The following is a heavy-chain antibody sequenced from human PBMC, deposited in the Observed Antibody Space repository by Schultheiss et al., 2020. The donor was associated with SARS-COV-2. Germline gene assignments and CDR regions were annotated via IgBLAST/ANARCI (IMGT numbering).Heavy chain of an antibody. J-gene: IGHJ3*02. D-gene: IGHD5-18*01. V-gene: IGHV3-23*01. CDR3: ASAMGGLIDAFDI. CDR2: IGTAGDT. Sequence: GESLKISCAASGFTFSSYAMSWVRQAPGKGLEWVSAIGTAGDTYYPGSVKGRFTISRDNAKNSLYLQMNSLRAEDTAVYYCASAMGGLIDAFDIWGQGTMVTVSS. CDR1: GFTFSSYA.